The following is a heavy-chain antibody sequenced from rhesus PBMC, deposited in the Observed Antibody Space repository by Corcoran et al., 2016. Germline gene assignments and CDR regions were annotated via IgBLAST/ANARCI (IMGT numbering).Heavy chain of an antibody. CDR3: ARERTGRDGDYEDDYGYYYTEAYLYFDY. D-gene: IGHD3-9*01. Sequence: QVQLQESGPGLVKPSETLSLTCAVSGYSISSGYYWGWIRQPPGKGLEGIGRISGSGGSTDYNPPLKSRVTISTDTSKNQFSLKLSSVTAADTAVYYCARERTGRDGDYEDDYGYYYTEAYLYFDYWGQGVLVTVSS. CDR2: ISGSGGST. V-gene: IGHV4-160*01. CDR1: GYSISSGYY. J-gene: IGHJ4*01.